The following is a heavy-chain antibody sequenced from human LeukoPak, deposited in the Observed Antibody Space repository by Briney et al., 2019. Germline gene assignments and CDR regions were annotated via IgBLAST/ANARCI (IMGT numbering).Heavy chain of an antibody. Sequence: GGSLRLSCAASGFTFSSYWMHWVRQAPGKGLVWVSRINSDGSSTSYADSVKGRFTISRDNAKNSLYLQMNSLRAEDTAVYYCAREAETCSGGSCYSFTDYWGQGTLVTVSS. D-gene: IGHD2-15*01. CDR3: AREAETCSGGSCYSFTDY. CDR1: GFTFSSYW. CDR2: INSDGSST. J-gene: IGHJ4*02. V-gene: IGHV3-74*01.